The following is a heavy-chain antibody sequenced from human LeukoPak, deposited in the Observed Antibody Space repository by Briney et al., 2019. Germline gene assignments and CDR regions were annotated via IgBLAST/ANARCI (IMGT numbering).Heavy chain of an antibody. D-gene: IGHD6-13*01. J-gene: IGHJ4*02. V-gene: IGHV3-48*01. CDR1: GFTFSSYS. CDR3: ARDVLAATGPF. Sequence: GGSLRLSCAASGFTFSSYSMNWVRQAPGKGLEWVSFISERSSNIYYADSVKGRFTISRDNPKNSVYLQMNSLRAEDTAVCYCARDVLAATGPFWGQGTLVTVSS. CDR2: ISERSSNI.